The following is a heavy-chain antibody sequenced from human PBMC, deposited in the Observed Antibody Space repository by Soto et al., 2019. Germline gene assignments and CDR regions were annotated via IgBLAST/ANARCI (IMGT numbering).Heavy chain of an antibody. J-gene: IGHJ3*02. CDR3: ARELGGYDFWTDAFDI. D-gene: IGHD3-3*01. Sequence: QVQLVQSGAEVKKPGSSVKVSCKASGGTFSSYAISWVRQAPGQGLEWMGGIIPIFGTANYAQTFQGRVTITADEATSTASMELSSLRSEDTAVYYCARELGGYDFWTDAFDIWGQGPMVTVSS. CDR2: IIPIFGTA. V-gene: IGHV1-69*01. CDR1: GGTFSSYA.